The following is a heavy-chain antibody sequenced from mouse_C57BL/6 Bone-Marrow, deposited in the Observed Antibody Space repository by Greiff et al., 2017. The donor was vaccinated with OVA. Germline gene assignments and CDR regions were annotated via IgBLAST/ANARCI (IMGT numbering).Heavy chain of an antibody. J-gene: IGHJ4*01. CDR2: IDPENGDT. D-gene: IGHD2-3*01. CDR3: TTWRFYSLYAMDY. Sequence: EVQLQQSGAELVRPGASVKLSCTASGFNIKDDYMHWVKQRPERGLEWIGWIDPENGDTEYASKFQGKATITADTSSNTAYLQLSSLTSEDTAVYYCTTWRFYSLYAMDYWGQGTSVTVSS. CDR1: GFNIKDDY. V-gene: IGHV14-4*01.